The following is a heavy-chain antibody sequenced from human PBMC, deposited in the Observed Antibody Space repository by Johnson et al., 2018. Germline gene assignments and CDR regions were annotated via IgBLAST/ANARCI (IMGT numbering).Heavy chain of an antibody. CDR3: ARPSYYYDSSGYAFDP. CDR2: IYYSGST. V-gene: IGHV4-59*01. J-gene: IGHJ5*02. Sequence: QVQLQESGPGLVKPSETLSLTCTVSGGSISSYYWSWIRQPPGKGLEWIGYIYYSGSTNYNPSLKSRVTISVDTSKNQFSLKLSSVTTADTAVYYCARPSYYYDSSGYAFDPWGQGTLVTVSS. D-gene: IGHD3-22*01. CDR1: GGSISSYY.